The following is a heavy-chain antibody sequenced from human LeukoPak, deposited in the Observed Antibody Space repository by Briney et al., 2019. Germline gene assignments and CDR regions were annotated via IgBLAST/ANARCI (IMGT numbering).Heavy chain of an antibody. CDR2: IRFDGTTT. CDR1: GFTFSDYA. J-gene: IGHJ4*02. Sequence: PGGSLRLSCEASGFTFSDYAMQWLRQAPGKGLEWVAFIRFDGTTTYYADPVKGRFVISRDNSKKSLFLQMNSLRPEDTALYFCVNGSYTTPVGPGVYWGQGALVSVS. V-gene: IGHV3-30*02. CDR3: VNGSYTTPVGPGVY. D-gene: IGHD2-2*02.